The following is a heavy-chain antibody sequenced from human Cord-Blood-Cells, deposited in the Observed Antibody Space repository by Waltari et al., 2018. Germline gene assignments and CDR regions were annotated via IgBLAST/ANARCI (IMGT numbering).Heavy chain of an antibody. V-gene: IGHV3-7*01. D-gene: IGHD3-9*01. CDR3: ASVFFDWLLCY. CDR2: KKQDGRGE. CDR1: GFTFSSYW. Sequence: EVQLVESGGGLVQPGGSLRLSCAASGFTFSSYWMSWVRQAPGKGLGWVANKKQDGRGEYYVESVKGRFTISRDNAKNSLYLQMNSLRAEDTAVYYCASVFFDWLLCYWGQGTLVTVSS. J-gene: IGHJ4*02.